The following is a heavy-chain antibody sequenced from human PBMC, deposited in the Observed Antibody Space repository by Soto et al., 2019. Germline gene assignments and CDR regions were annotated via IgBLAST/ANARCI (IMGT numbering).Heavy chain of an antibody. CDR2: IIPIFGTA. D-gene: IGHD2-2*01. CDR1: GGTFSSYA. V-gene: IGHV1-69*13. Sequence: SVKVSCKASGGTFSSYAISWVRQAPGQGLEWMGGIIPIFGTANYAQKFQGRVTITADESTSTAYMELSSLRSEDTAVYYCARSPLVPARGYYYYYGMDVWGQGTTVTVSS. CDR3: ARSPLVPARGYYYYYGMDV. J-gene: IGHJ6*02.